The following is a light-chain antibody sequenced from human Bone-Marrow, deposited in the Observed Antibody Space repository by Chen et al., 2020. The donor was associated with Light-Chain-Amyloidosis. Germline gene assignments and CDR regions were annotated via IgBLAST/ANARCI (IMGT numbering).Light chain of an antibody. Sequence: SYVLTQPSSVPVAPGQTATIACGGNNIGSTSVHSYQQTPGQAPLLVVYDDSDRPSGIHGRSAGNNSGNTATLNSSGVEAGDEADYYRQVWARSSDGPVFGGGTKLTVL. CDR2: DDS. J-gene: IGLJ3*02. CDR3: QVWARSSDGPV. CDR1: NIGSTS. V-gene: IGLV3-21*02.